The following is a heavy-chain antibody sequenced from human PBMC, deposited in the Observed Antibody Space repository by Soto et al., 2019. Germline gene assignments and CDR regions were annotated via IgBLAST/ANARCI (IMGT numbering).Heavy chain of an antibody. D-gene: IGHD5-12*01. CDR1: GGSVSSGSYY. CDR2: IYYSGST. Sequence: SETLSLTCTVSGGSVSSGSYYWSWIRQPPGKGLEWIGYIYYSGSTNYNPSLKSRVTISVDTSKNQFSLKLSSVTAADTAVYYCARGQWLRLYYYYGMDVWGQGTTVTISS. J-gene: IGHJ6*02. CDR3: ARGQWLRLYYYYGMDV. V-gene: IGHV4-61*01.